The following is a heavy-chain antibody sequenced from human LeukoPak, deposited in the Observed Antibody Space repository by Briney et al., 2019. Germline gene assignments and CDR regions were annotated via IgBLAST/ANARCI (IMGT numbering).Heavy chain of an antibody. CDR3: AKDTWGWFGELYGY. J-gene: IGHJ4*02. D-gene: IGHD3-10*01. CDR2: ISGSGGST. CDR1: GFTFSSYA. V-gene: IGHV3-23*01. Sequence: GESLRLSCAASGFTFSSYAMSWVRQAPGKGLEWVSAISGSGGSTYYADSVKGRFTISRDNSKNTLYLQMNSLRAEDTAVYYCAKDTWGWFGELYGYWGQGTLVTVSS.